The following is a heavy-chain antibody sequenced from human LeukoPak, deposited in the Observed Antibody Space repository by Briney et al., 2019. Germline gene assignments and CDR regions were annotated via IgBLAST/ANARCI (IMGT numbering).Heavy chain of an antibody. D-gene: IGHD2-8*01. CDR3: AKDRIVLMVYADFDY. CDR1: GFTFSSYA. Sequence: GGSLRLSCAASGFTFSSYAMSWVRQAPGKGLEWVSAISGSGGSTYYADSVKGRFTISRDNSKNTLYLQMNSLRAEDTAVYYCAKDRIVLMVYADFDYWGQGTLVTVSS. CDR2: ISGSGGST. V-gene: IGHV3-23*01. J-gene: IGHJ4*02.